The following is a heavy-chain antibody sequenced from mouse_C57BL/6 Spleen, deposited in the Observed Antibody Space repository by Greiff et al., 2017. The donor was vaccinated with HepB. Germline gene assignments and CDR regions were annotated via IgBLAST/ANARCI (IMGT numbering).Heavy chain of an antibody. J-gene: IGHJ3*01. D-gene: IGHD4-1*01. CDR2: IRSKSNNYAT. CDR1: GFSFNTYA. V-gene: IGHV10-1*01. Sequence: GGGLVQPKGSLKLSCAASGFSFNTYAMNWVRQAPGKGLEWVARIRSKSNNYATYYADSVKDRFTISRDDSESMLYLQMNNLKTEDTAMYYCVSQANWVWFAYWSQGTLVTVSA. CDR3: VSQANWVWFAY.